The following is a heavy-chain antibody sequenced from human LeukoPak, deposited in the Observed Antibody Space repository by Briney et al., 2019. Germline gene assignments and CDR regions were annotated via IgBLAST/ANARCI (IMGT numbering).Heavy chain of an antibody. V-gene: IGHV1-18*01. Sequence: ASVTVSFKSSGYTFTNYGISWVRQAPGQGREWMGWISAYNGNTNYAQKLQGRVTMTTDTSTSTAYMELRSLRSDDTAVYYCARQYSSSWYDWFDPWGQGTLVTVSS. D-gene: IGHD6-13*01. J-gene: IGHJ5*02. CDR2: ISAYNGNT. CDR3: ARQYSSSWYDWFDP. CDR1: GYTFTNYG.